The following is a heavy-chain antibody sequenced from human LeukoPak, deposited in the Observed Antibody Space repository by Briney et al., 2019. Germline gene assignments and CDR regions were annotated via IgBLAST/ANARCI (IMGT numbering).Heavy chain of an antibody. CDR1: GGTFSSYA. Sequence: ASVKVSCKASGGTFSSYAISWVRQAPGQGLEWMGGIIPIFGTANYARKFQGRVTITADESTSTAYMELSSLRSEDTAVYYCASPDDSSGTRPGNDYYYYGMDVWGQGTTVTVSS. D-gene: IGHD3-22*01. CDR3: ASPDDSSGTRPGNDYYYYGMDV. CDR2: IIPIFGTA. J-gene: IGHJ6*02. V-gene: IGHV1-69*13.